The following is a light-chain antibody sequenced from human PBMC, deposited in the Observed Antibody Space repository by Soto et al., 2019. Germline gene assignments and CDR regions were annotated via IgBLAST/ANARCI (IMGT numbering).Light chain of an antibody. CDR2: AAS. Sequence: DIQMTQSPSSLSASVGDRVTITCRASQSISSYLNWYQQKPGKAPKLLIYAASSLHSGVPSRFSGSGSGTDFTLTISSLQPEDFATYYCQQSYSTLWTFCQGTKVEIK. V-gene: IGKV1-39*01. CDR3: QQSYSTLWT. J-gene: IGKJ1*01. CDR1: QSISSY.